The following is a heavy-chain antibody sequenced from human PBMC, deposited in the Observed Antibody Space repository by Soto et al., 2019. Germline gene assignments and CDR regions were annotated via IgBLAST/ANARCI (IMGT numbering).Heavy chain of an antibody. Sequence: SETLSLTCTVSGGSVSSGDYFWSWLRQSPGKRLEWIAYIYYSGSTNYNPSLKSRATISVDTSKSQVSLTLTSMTAADAALYHCARSKNSYYYGFDVWGQGTAVTVSS. CDR1: GGSVSSGDYF. V-gene: IGHV4-61*08. CDR2: IYYSGST. J-gene: IGHJ6*02. CDR3: ARSKNSYYYGFDV.